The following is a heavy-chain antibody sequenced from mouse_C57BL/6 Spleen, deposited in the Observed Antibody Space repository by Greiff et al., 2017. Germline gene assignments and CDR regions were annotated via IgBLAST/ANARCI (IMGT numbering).Heavy chain of an antibody. CDR1: GYTFTSYW. J-gene: IGHJ2*01. D-gene: IGHD2-4*01. Sequence: VQLQQPGAELVRPGSSVKLSCKASGYTFTSYWMDWVKQRPGQGLEWIGNIYPSDSETHYNQQFKDKATLTVDKSSSTSYMQISSLSSEDSAVYYFAGYSFYYDYDHWGQGTTLTVSS. CDR3: AGYSFYYDYDH. V-gene: IGHV1-61*01. CDR2: IYPSDSET.